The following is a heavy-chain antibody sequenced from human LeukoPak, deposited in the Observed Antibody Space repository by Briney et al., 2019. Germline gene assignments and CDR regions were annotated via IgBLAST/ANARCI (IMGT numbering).Heavy chain of an antibody. CDR3: AREVGNYDILTGFDY. Sequence: PGGSLRLSCAASGFTFDDYAMHWVRQAPGKGLEWVSGISWNSGSIGYADSVKGRFTISRDNSKNTLYLQMNSLRAEDTAVYYCAREVGNYDILTGFDYWGQGTLVTVSS. D-gene: IGHD3-9*01. J-gene: IGHJ4*02. CDR1: GFTFDDYA. V-gene: IGHV3-9*01. CDR2: ISWNSGSI.